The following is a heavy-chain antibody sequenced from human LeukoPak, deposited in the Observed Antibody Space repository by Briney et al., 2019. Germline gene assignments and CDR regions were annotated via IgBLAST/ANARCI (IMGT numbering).Heavy chain of an antibody. Sequence: ASGKVSCKASGYTFTSYDINWVRQATGQGLEWMGWMNPNTGNTGYVQKFQGRVTMTRSTSISTAYMELSSLRSEDTAMYYCARAIRHMVRGVNTQYYFDSWGQGTLVTVPS. D-gene: IGHD3-10*01. V-gene: IGHV1-8*01. J-gene: IGHJ4*02. CDR2: MNPNTGNT. CDR3: ARAIRHMVRGVNTQYYFDS. CDR1: GYTFTSYD.